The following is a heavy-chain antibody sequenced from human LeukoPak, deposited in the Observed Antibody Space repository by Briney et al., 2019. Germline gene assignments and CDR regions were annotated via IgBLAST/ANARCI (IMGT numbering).Heavy chain of an antibody. V-gene: IGHV3-64*01. Sequence: GGSLRLSCAASGFTFSSYAMHWVRQAPGKGLEYVSAISSNGGSTYYANSVKGRFTISRDNSKNTLYLQMGSLRAEDMAVYYCARAYSSRYYYGMDVWGQGTLVTVSS. J-gene: IGHJ6*02. D-gene: IGHD6-13*01. CDR2: ISSNGGST. CDR1: GFTFSSYA. CDR3: ARAYSSRYYYGMDV.